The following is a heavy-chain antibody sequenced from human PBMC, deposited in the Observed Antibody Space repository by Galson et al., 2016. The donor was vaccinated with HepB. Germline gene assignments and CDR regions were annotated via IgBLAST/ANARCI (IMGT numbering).Heavy chain of an antibody. J-gene: IGHJ5*02. Sequence: SETLSLTCTVSGASIRSYYWSWVRQPPGKGLEWIGRMYYNYSPTYNPSLKSRVSMLVDTSKNQFSLKVSSVTAADTAVYYCARQQVGNNWFDPWGQGALVTVSS. CDR2: MYYNYSP. V-gene: IGHV4-59*01. CDR3: ARQQVGNNWFDP. D-gene: IGHD1-14*01. CDR1: GASIRSYY.